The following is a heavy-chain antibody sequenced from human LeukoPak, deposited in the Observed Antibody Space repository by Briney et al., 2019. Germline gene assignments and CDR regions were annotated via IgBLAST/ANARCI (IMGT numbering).Heavy chain of an antibody. CDR2: IIPILGIA. J-gene: IGHJ4*02. V-gene: IGHV1-69*04. Sequence: GASVKVSCKASGGTFSSYAISWVRQAPGQGLEWMGRIIPILGIANYAQKFQGRVTITADKSTSTAYMELSSLRSEDTAAYYCARVRVGATWYFDYWGQGTLVTVSS. CDR1: GGTFSSYA. CDR3: ARVRVGATWYFDY. D-gene: IGHD1-26*01.